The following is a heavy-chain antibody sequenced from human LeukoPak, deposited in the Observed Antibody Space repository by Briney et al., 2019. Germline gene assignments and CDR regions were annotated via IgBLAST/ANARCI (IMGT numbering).Heavy chain of an antibody. CDR1: GFTFSSYW. Sequence: GGSLRLSCVASGFTFSSYWMHWVRQAPGKGLVWVARIDHDGDSATYADFVKGRFTISRDNAKSTLYLQMNSLRAEDTAVYYCARVRGGSGRSYAADAFDIWGQGTMVTVSS. V-gene: IGHV3-74*01. D-gene: IGHD1-26*01. CDR3: ARVRGGSGRSYAADAFDI. J-gene: IGHJ3*02. CDR2: IDHDGDSA.